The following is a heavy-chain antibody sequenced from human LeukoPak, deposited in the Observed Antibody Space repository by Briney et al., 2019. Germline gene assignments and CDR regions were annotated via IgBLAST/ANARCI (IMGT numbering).Heavy chain of an antibody. CDR3: APQQAYSPYNWFDP. D-gene: IGHD5-12*01. CDR1: RFTFSKYW. Sequence: GGSLRLSCVGSRFTFSKYWMHWVRQAPGTGLVWVSRIHPDGSITTYADSVKGRFTISRDNAENTLYLQINSLRAEDTGVYYCAPQQAYSPYNWFDPWGQGTLVTVSS. V-gene: IGHV3-74*03. J-gene: IGHJ5*02. CDR2: IHPDGSIT.